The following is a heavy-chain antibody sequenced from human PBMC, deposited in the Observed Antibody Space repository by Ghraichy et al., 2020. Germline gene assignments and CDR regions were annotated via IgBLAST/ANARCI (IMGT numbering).Heavy chain of an antibody. D-gene: IGHD3-3*01. V-gene: IGHV1-69*13. CDR2: IIPIFGTA. CDR3: ASPGPRFLEWLFPPYYYYGMDV. Sequence: SVKVSCKASGGTFCTSVISWVRQAPGQGLEWMGGIIPIFGTANYAQKFQGRVTITADESTSTAYMELSSLRSEDTAVYYCASPGPRFLEWLFPPYYYYGMDVWGQGTTVTVSS. J-gene: IGHJ6*02. CDR1: GGTFCTSV.